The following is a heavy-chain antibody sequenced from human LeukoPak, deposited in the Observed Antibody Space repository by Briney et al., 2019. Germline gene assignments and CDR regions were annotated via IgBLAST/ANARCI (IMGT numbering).Heavy chain of an antibody. V-gene: IGHV3-7*01. Sequence: GGSLRLSCAASGFTLSSYWMSWVRQAPGRGLEWVANIKQDETEKHYVDSVRGRFTISRDNAKNSLYLLMNSLRAEDTAVYYCAREAITGKTNDYWGQGTLVTVSS. D-gene: IGHD1/OR15-1a*01. J-gene: IGHJ4*02. CDR3: AREAITGKTNDY. CDR1: GFTLSSYW. CDR2: IKQDETEK.